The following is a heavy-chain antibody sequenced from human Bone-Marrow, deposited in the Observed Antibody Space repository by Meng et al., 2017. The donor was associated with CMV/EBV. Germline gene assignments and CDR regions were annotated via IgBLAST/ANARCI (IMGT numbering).Heavy chain of an antibody. CDR2: ISYDGSNK. Sequence: GGSLRLSCAASGFTFSSYAMHWVRQAPGKGLEWVAVISYDGSNKYYADSVKGRFTISRDNSKNTLYLQMNSLRAEDTAVYYCARGPVQLWLGLLHEAFDIWGQGTMVTVSS. V-gene: IGHV3-30*04. CDR1: GFTFSSYA. D-gene: IGHD5-18*01. J-gene: IGHJ3*02. CDR3: ARGPVQLWLGLLHEAFDI.